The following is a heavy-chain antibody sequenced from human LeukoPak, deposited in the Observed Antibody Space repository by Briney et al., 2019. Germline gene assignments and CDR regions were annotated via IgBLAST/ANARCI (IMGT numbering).Heavy chain of an antibody. J-gene: IGHJ4*02. V-gene: IGHV5-10-1*01. CDR1: GYSFSSSW. CDR2: IDPSDSST. Sequence: GESLRISCKASGYSFSSSWINWVRQMPGKGLEWMGRIDPSDSSTTYSPSFQGHVTFSSDKSISTAYLQWNNLEASDTAMYYCVRHGLGSSWFGFDYWGQGTLVTVSS. D-gene: IGHD6-13*01. CDR3: VRHGLGSSWFGFDY.